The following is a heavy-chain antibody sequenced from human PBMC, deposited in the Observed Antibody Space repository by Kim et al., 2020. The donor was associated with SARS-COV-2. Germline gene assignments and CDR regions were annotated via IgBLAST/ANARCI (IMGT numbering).Heavy chain of an antibody. CDR1: GYTFTSYA. Sequence: ASVKVSCKASGYTFTSYAMHWVRQAPGQRLEWMGWINAGNGNTKYSQKFQGRVTITRDTSASTAYMELSSLRSEDTAVYYCARDDSSGYYLVGLAYWGQGTLVTVSS. J-gene: IGHJ4*02. D-gene: IGHD3-22*01. V-gene: IGHV1-3*01. CDR3: ARDDSSGYYLVGLAY. CDR2: INAGNGNT.